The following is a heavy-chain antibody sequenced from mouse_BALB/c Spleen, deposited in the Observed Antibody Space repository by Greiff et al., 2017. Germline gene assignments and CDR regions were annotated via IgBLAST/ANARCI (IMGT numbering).Heavy chain of an antibody. CDR2: ISYSGST. J-gene: IGHJ2*01. CDR1: GYSITSDYA. V-gene: IGHV3-2*02. D-gene: IGHD2-2*01. Sequence: EVKLVESGPGLVKPSQSLSLTCTVTGYSITSDYAWNWIRQFPGNKLEWMGYISYSGSTSYNPSLKSRISITRDTSKNQFFLQLNSVTTEDTATYYCASYGYYFDYWGQGTTLTVSS. CDR3: ASYGYYFDY.